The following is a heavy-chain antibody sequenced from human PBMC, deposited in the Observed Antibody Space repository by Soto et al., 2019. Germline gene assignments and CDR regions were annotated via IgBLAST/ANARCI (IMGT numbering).Heavy chain of an antibody. D-gene: IGHD6-19*01. Sequence: GESLKISCKGSGYSFTSYWISWVRQMPGKGLEWMGRIDPSDSYTNYSPSFQGHVTISADKSISTAYLQWSSLKASDTAMYYCARSSSIAVNGLATTGMDVWGQGTTVTVSS. CDR3: ARSSSIAVNGLATTGMDV. J-gene: IGHJ6*02. V-gene: IGHV5-10-1*01. CDR2: IDPSDSYT. CDR1: GYSFTSYW.